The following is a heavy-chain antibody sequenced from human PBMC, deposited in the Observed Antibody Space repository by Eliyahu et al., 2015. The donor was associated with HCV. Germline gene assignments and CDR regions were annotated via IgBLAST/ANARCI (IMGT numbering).Heavy chain of an antibody. V-gene: IGHV3-23*01. CDR3: VKDLESNYYYYMDK. CDR1: GFXXYNHA. J-gene: IGHJ6*03. CDR2: ITGSGGSL. D-gene: IGHD3-3*01. Sequence: EVELLESGGGFVRPGGSLRLSCXTSGFXXYNHAMNWVRQTPGAGLGGVSGITGSGGSLHYAGSVRGRFTXSRDNSNNMVYLHMDNLRVEDTATYYCVKDLESNYYYYMDKWGKGTTVTVSS.